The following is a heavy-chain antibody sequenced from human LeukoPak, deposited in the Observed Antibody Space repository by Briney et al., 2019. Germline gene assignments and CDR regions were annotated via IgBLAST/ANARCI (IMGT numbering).Heavy chain of an antibody. CDR1: GFPFSTHS. V-gene: IGHV3-21*01. CDR3: ASGRHDFLH. CDR2: ISAGGDFV. D-gene: IGHD3/OR15-3a*01. J-gene: IGHJ4*02. Sequence: GGSLRLSCAAPGFPFSTHSLNWVRQAPGKGLEWVSSISAGGDFVYYGDSVKGRFTISRDNAKNSLYLQMTSLRVEDTAVYYCASGRHDFLHWGQGTLVTVSS.